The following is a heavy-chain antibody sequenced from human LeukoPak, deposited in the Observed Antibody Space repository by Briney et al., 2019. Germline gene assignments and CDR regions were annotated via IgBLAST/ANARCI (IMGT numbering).Heavy chain of an antibody. J-gene: IGHJ4*02. V-gene: IGHV4-38-2*01. CDR2: IYHSGST. D-gene: IGHD6-6*01. CDR3: ARHRSIAAKFDY. CDR1: GYSISSGYY. Sequence: PSETLSLTCAVSGYSISSGYYWGWIRQPPGKGLEWIGSIYHSGSTYYNPSLKSRVTISVDTSKNQFSLKLSSVTAADTAVYYCARHRSIAAKFDYWGQGTLVTVSS.